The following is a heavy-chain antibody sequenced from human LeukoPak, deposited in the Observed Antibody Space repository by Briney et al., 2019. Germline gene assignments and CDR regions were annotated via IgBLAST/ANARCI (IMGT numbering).Heavy chain of an antibody. D-gene: IGHD3-22*01. CDR3: ARGLSTYYYDSKDWFDP. Sequence: GASVKVSCKASGYTFTGYYMHWVRQAPGQGLEWMGWINPNSGGTNYAQKFQGRVTITRDTSISTAYMELSRLRSDDTAVYYCARGLSTYYYDSKDWFDPWGQGTLVTVSS. V-gene: IGHV1-2*02. J-gene: IGHJ5*02. CDR1: GYTFTGYY. CDR2: INPNSGGT.